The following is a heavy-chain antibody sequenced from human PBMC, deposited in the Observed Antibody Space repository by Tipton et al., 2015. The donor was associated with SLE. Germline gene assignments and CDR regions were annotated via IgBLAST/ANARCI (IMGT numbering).Heavy chain of an antibody. CDR3: AKDSAFSSGYFDH. D-gene: IGHD6-19*01. Sequence: QLVQSGAEVKKPVASVKVSCTASGYSFTSYGISWVRQAPGQGIEWMGWISAYNGNTNYAQKLQGRVTMTTDTSTSTAYTELRSLRSDDTAVYYCAKDSAFSSGYFDHWGQGTLVAVSS. V-gene: IGHV1-18*01. CDR1: GYSFTSYG. CDR2: ISAYNGNT. J-gene: IGHJ4*02.